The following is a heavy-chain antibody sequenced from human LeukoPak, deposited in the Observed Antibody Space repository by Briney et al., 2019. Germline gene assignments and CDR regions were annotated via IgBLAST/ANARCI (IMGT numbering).Heavy chain of an antibody. Sequence: PGGSLRPSCAASGFTFTNYDMSWVRQAPGKGLDWVSGISGRGGRTYYVDSVKGRFTISRDNSKNTLYLQMNSLRAEDTAVYYCAKGEHQPTLSFDYWGQGTLVTVSS. CDR1: GFTFTNYD. V-gene: IGHV3-23*01. J-gene: IGHJ4*02. D-gene: IGHD1-26*01. CDR3: AKGEHQPTLSFDY. CDR2: ISGRGGRT.